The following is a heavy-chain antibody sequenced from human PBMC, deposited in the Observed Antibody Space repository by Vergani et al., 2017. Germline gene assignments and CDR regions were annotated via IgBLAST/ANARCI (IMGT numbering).Heavy chain of an antibody. Sequence: EVQLLESGGGLVQPGGSLRLSCAASGFTFSNFAISWVRQAPGKGLEWVSGISGSGRTTYYAASVKGRFTISRDNSKNTLYLQMNSLRAEDTAVYYCASSGIAAAQYWYFDLWGRGTLVTVSS. CDR2: ISGSGRTT. CDR3: ASSGIAAAQYWYFDL. J-gene: IGHJ2*01. CDR1: GFTFSNFA. D-gene: IGHD6-13*01. V-gene: IGHV3-23*01.